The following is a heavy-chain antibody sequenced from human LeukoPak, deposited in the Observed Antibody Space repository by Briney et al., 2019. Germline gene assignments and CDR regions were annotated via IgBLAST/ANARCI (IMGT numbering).Heavy chain of an antibody. CDR2: INHSGST. V-gene: IGHV4-34*01. CDR1: GGSFSGYY. CDR3: ARGLRFLEWLSPLYGMDV. J-gene: IGHJ6*02. D-gene: IGHD3-3*01. Sequence: SGTLSLTCAVYGGSFSGYYWSWIRQPPGKGLEWIGEINHSGSTNYNPSLKSRVTISVDTSKNQFSLKLSSVTAADTAVYYCARGLRFLEWLSPLYGMDVWGQGTTVTVSS.